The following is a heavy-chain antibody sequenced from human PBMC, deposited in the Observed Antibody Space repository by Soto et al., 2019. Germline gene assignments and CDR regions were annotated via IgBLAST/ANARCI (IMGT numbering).Heavy chain of an antibody. CDR2: INHSGST. V-gene: IGHV4-34*01. Sequence: PSETLSLTCAVYGGSFSGYYWSWIRQPPGKGLEWIGEINHSGSTNYNPSLKSRVTISVDTSKNQFSLKLSSVTAADTAVYYCASLMVTRHDFWSGYYRGAGYYFDYWGQGTLVTVSS. CDR3: ASLMVTRHDFWSGYYRGAGYYFDY. D-gene: IGHD3-3*01. J-gene: IGHJ4*02. CDR1: GGSFSGYY.